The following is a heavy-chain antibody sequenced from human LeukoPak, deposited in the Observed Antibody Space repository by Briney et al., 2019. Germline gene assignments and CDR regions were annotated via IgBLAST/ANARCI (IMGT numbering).Heavy chain of an antibody. CDR1: GFTFSNYA. D-gene: IGHD6-19*01. J-gene: IGHJ4*02. CDR3: ANRVAGRQYFDY. CDR2: ISGSGGST. Sequence: GGSLRLSCAASGFTFSNYAMSWVRQAPGKGLEWVSSISGSGGSTYYADSVKSRFTISRDNSNNTLYLQMNSLRAEDTAVYYRANRVAGRQYFDYWGQGTLVTVSS. V-gene: IGHV3-23*01.